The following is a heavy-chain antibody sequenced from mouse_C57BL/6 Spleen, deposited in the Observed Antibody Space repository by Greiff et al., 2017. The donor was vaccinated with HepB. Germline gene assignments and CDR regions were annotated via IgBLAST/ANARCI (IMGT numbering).Heavy chain of an antibody. CDR2: IYPGSGST. J-gene: IGHJ2*01. CDR1: GYTFTSYW. CDR3: ARGGITTGEDY. Sequence: QVQLQQPGAELVKPGASVKMSCKASGYTFTSYWITWVKQRPGQGLEWIGDIYPGSGSTNYNEKFKSKATLTVDTSSSTAYMQLSSRTSEDSAVYYCARGGITTGEDYWGQGTTLTVSS. D-gene: IGHD1-1*01. V-gene: IGHV1-55*01.